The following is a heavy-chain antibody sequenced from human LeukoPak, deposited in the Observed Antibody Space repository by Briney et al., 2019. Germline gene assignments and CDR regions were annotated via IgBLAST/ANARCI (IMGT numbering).Heavy chain of an antibody. D-gene: IGHD6-19*01. CDR2: ITYDGSNK. CDR1: GFTFSSYG. Sequence: PGRSLRLSCAASGFTFSSYGMHWVRQAPGKGLEWVAVITYDGSNKYYADSVKGRFTISRDNSKNTLYLQMNSLRAEDTAIYYCAKATIEQWLVKVDSFDSWGQGTLVTVSS. V-gene: IGHV3-30*18. CDR3: AKATIEQWLVKVDSFDS. J-gene: IGHJ4*02.